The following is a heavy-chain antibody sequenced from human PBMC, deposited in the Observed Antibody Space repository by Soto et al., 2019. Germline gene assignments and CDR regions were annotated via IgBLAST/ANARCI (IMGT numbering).Heavy chain of an antibody. J-gene: IGHJ1*01. CDR2: XRXXXYXGXT. CDR1: GYSFTSYW. D-gene: IGHD1-1*01. CDR3: TTWSPPDDLLNS. Sequence: PGESLKISCSTSGYSFTSYWIVWVRQMPGKGLEGLXVXRXXXYXGXTXYXXXXEGRFTISRDDSKDIAYLQMTSLQTDDTGVYFCTTWSPPDDLLNSWGQGAVVTVSS. V-gene: IGHV3-49*02.